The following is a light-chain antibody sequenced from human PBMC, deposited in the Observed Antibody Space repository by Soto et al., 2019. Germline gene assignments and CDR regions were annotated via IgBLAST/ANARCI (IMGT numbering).Light chain of an antibody. Sequence: QSALTQPPSASGSPGQSVTLSCTGTSSDVGGYNYVSWYQQHPGKAPKLMIYEVTKRPSGVPDRFSGSKSGNTASLTVSGLQAEDEADYYCSSYAGGTPYVFGTGTKVTVL. J-gene: IGLJ1*01. CDR1: SSDVGGYNY. V-gene: IGLV2-8*01. CDR3: SSYAGGTPYV. CDR2: EVT.